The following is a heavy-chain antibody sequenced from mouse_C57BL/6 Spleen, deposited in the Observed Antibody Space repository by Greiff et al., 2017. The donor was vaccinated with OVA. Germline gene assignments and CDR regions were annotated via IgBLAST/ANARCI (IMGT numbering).Heavy chain of an antibody. CDR1: GYTFTDYE. CDR2: IDPETGGT. V-gene: IGHV1-15*01. J-gene: IGHJ4*01. CDR3: TRFYDGYYAYAMDY. Sequence: QVQLQQSGAELVRPGASVTLSCKASGYTFTDYEMHWVKQTPVHGLEWIGAIDPETGGTAYNQKFKGKAILTADKSSSTAYMELRSLTSEDSAVYYCTRFYDGYYAYAMDYWGQGTSVTVSS. D-gene: IGHD2-3*01.